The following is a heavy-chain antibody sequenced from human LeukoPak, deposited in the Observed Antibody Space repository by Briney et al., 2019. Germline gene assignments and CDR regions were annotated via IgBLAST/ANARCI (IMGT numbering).Heavy chain of an antibody. CDR1: GFTFSSYS. CDR3: ARDRVSSWPPINDY. D-gene: IGHD2-15*01. J-gene: IGHJ4*02. Sequence: GGSLRLSCAASGFTFSSYSMNWVRQAPGKGLEWVSSISSSSSYIYYADSVKGRFTISRDNAKNSLYLQMNSLRAEDTAVYYCARDRVSSWPPINDYWGQGTLVTVFS. V-gene: IGHV3-21*01. CDR2: ISSSSSYI.